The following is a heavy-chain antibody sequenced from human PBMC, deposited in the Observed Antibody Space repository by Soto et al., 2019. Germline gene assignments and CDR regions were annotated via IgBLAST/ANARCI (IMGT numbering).Heavy chain of an antibody. CDR1: GFTFSSYR. J-gene: IGHJ4*02. CDR2: IKQDGSEK. CDR3: ARLHSSGWYGGPNH. Sequence: EVQLVESGGDLVQPGGSLRLSCAASGFTFSSYRMSWVRQAPGKGLEWVANIKQDGSEKYYVDSVKGRFTISRDNAKNSLYLQMDYLRAEDTAVYYCARLHSSGWYGGPNHWGQGTPVTVSS. V-gene: IGHV3-7*01. D-gene: IGHD6-19*01.